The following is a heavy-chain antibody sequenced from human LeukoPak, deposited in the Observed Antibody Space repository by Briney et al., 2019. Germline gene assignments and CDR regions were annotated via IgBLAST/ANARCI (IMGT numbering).Heavy chain of an antibody. Sequence: SETLSLTCAVYGGSFSGYYWSWIRQPPGKGLEWIGEINHSGSTNYNPSLKSRVTISVDTSRNQFSLKLSSVTAADTAVYYCARGRFPLLYWGQGTLVTVSS. D-gene: IGHD2-15*01. V-gene: IGHV4-34*01. CDR3: ARGRFPLLY. J-gene: IGHJ4*02. CDR2: INHSGST. CDR1: GGSFSGYY.